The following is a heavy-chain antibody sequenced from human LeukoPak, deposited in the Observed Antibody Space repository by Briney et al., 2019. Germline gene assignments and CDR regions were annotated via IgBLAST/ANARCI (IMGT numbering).Heavy chain of an antibody. CDR3: ARQSYYYDSSGYYSAGRFDY. J-gene: IGHJ4*02. D-gene: IGHD3-22*01. CDR2: IYPGDSDT. CDR1: GYSFTSYW. V-gene: IGHV5-51*01. Sequence: GESLKISCKGSGYSFTSYWSGWVRQMPGNGLEWMGIIYPGDSDTRYSPSFQGQVTISADKSIRTAYLQWSSLKASDTAMYYCARQSYYYDSSGYYSAGRFDYWGQGTLVTVSS.